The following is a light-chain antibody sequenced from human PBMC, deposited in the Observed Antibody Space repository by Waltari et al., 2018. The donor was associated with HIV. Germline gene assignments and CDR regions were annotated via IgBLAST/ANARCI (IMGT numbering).Light chain of an antibody. CDR1: SSNIGNNF. J-gene: IGLJ2*01. CDR3: GTWDNSLKTVV. CDR2: DNN. Sequence: QSVLTQPPSVSAAPGQTVSISCSGFSSNIGNNFVSWYHQLPGKAPKLLIFDNNKRPSGIPDPVSASKSGTSATLAITGLQTGDEGDYYCGTWDNSLKTVVFGGGTKVTVL. V-gene: IGLV1-51*01.